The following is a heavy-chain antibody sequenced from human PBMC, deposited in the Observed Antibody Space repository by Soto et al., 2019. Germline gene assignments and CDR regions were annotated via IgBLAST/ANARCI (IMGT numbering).Heavy chain of an antibody. CDR3: ARDGSIAAAGAYFDS. Sequence: QVQLVESGGGVVQPGRSLRLSCAASGFTFSSYGMHWVRQAPGKGLEWVAVIWYDGSNKYYADSVKGRFTISRDNSKNTLYLQMNSLRAEDTAVYYCARDGSIAAAGAYFDSWGQGTLVTVSS. V-gene: IGHV3-33*01. CDR2: IWYDGSNK. D-gene: IGHD6-13*01. J-gene: IGHJ4*02. CDR1: GFTFSSYG.